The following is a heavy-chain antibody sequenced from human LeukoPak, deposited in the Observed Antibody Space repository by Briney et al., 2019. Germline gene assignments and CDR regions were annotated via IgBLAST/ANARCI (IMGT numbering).Heavy chain of an antibody. CDR3: ATAETSGFYSY. CDR2: ITSNGAYT. D-gene: IGHD1-26*01. CDR1: GFTFSNYA. V-gene: IGHV3-64*02. J-gene: IGHJ4*02. Sequence: GGSLRLSCAASGFTFSNYAMHWVRQTPGKGLEYVSAITSNGAYTYYADSVKGRFTSSRDNFKSTLYLQMGSLSAEDMAVYYCATAETSGFYSYWGQGTLVTVSS.